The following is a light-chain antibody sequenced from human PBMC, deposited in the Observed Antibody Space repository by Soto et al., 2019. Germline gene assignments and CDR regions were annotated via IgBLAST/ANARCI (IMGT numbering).Light chain of an antibody. Sequence: VLTQAPGTQSSSPGERATLSCRASQSISIIDLALYQHRPGRAPRLRSDVASSRATGIPVRCRDSGSGTGFTLGVSREEPRDFAVNYCQPYDNAGTFAQGTKVDIK. V-gene: IGKV3-20*01. CDR1: QSISIID. J-gene: IGKJ1*01. CDR3: QPYDNAGT. CDR2: VAS.